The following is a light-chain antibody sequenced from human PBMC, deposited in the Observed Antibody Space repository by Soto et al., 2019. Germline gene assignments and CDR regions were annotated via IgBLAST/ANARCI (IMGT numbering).Light chain of an antibody. CDR1: SSDVGGYNY. J-gene: IGLJ2*01. CDR2: GVS. V-gene: IGLV2-14*01. CDR3: SSYTSSSTLVV. Sequence: QSVLTQPPSGSGSPGQSITISCTGTSSDVGGYNYVSWYQQHPGKAPKLMIYGVSNRPSGVSNRFSGSKSGNTPSLTISGLQAEDEADYYCSSYTSSSTLVVVGGGTKVTVL.